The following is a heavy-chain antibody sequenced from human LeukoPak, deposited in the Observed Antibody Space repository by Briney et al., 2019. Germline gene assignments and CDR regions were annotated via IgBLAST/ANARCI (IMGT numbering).Heavy chain of an antibody. CDR3: AKDPESSSWYYFDY. Sequence: GGSLRLSCAASGFTFSSYAMSWVRQAPGKGLEWVSAISGSGGSTYYADSVKGRFTISRDNSKNTLYLQMNSLGAEDTAVYYCAKDPESSSWYYFDYWGQGTLVTVSS. V-gene: IGHV3-23*01. D-gene: IGHD6-13*01. CDR2: ISGSGGST. J-gene: IGHJ4*02. CDR1: GFTFSSYA.